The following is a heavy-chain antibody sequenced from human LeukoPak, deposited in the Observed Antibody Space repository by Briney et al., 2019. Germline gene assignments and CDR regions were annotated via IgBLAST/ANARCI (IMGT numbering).Heavy chain of an antibody. CDR2: ISYDGSNK. CDR1: GFTFSSYA. V-gene: IGHV3-30*14. D-gene: IGHD5-18*01. Sequence: GGSLRLSCAASGFTFSSYAMHWVRQALGKGLEWVAVISYDGSNKYYADSVKGRFTISRDNSKNTLYLQMNSLRAEDTAVYYCARAPPDSYGLLDYWGQGTLVTVSS. CDR3: ARAPPDSYGLLDY. J-gene: IGHJ4*02.